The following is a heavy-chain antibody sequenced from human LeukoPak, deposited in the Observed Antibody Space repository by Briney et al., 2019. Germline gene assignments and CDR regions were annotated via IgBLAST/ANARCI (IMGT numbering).Heavy chain of an antibody. CDR3: ARPYCSSTSCYRFDP. CDR1: GFTFSDYY. Sequence: PGGSLRLSCAASGFTFSDYYMSWIRQAPGKGLEWVSYISSSGSTIYYADSVKGRFTISRDNAKNSLYLQTNSLRAEDTAVYYCARPYCSSTSCYRFDPWGQGALVTVSS. D-gene: IGHD2-2*01. CDR2: ISSSGSTI. J-gene: IGHJ5*02. V-gene: IGHV3-11*04.